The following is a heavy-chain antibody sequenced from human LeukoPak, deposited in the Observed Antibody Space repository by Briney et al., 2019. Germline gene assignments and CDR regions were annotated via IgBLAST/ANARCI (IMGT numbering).Heavy chain of an antibody. V-gene: IGHV3-20*04. CDR1: GFIFDDYG. Sequence: PGGSLRLSCAASGFIFDDYGMGWVRHVPGKGLEWVTGINWNGDRTIYVDSVKGRFTISRDNAKKSLHLKMNSMRVEDTAFYYCTRKGVSGSSLRQFFDYWGQGTLVAVTA. CDR2: INWNGDRT. J-gene: IGHJ4*02. D-gene: IGHD2-15*01. CDR3: TRKGVSGSSLRQFFDY.